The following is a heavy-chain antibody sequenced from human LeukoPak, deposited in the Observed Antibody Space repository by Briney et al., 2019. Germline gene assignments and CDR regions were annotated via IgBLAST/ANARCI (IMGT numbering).Heavy chain of an antibody. D-gene: IGHD6-19*01. CDR3: ARAGLAVAGKGYYYYYYMDV. CDR1: GGSFSGYY. CDR2: INHSGST. V-gene: IGHV4-34*01. J-gene: IGHJ6*03. Sequence: KPSETLSLTCAVYGGSFSGYYWSWIRQPPGKGLEWIGEINHSGSTNYNPSLKSRVTISVDTSKNQFSLKLSSVTAADTAVYYCARAGLAVAGKGYYYYYYMDVWGKGTTVTVSS.